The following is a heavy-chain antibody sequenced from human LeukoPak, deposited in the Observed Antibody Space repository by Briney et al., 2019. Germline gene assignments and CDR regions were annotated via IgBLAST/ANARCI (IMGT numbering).Heavy chain of an antibody. J-gene: IGHJ4*02. CDR2: IKEGGSVK. CDR1: GCTFSSYW. CDR3: ASSRLPGY. Sequence: GGSLRLSCAASGCTFSSYWMNWVRQAPGKGLEWVAYIKEGGSVKSYADSMKGRFTISRDNAKNLLYLQMNSLRAEDTAVYYCASSRLPGYWGQGTLVTVSS. V-gene: IGHV3-7*01.